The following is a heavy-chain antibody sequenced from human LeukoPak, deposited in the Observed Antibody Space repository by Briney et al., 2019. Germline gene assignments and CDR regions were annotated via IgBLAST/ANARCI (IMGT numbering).Heavy chain of an antibody. CDR1: GFTLDNYN. CDR2: IRSYSSYI. CDR3: AKDMDHDYDDYGFDY. Sequence: GGSLRLSCEASGFTLDNYNFNWVRQAPGKGLEWVASIRSYSSYIHYADSVKGRFTIARDNAKNSVYLQMNSLRAEDTAVYYCAKDMDHDYDDYGFDYWGQGTPVTVSS. V-gene: IGHV3-21*01. D-gene: IGHD4-17*01. J-gene: IGHJ4*02.